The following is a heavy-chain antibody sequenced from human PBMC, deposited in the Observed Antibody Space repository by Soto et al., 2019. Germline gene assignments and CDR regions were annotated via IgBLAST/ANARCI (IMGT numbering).Heavy chain of an antibody. CDR1: GFTVSSNY. CDR3: ARDRVESGYPEYFQH. D-gene: IGHD3-22*01. Sequence: PGGSLRLSCVGSGFTVSSNYMSWVRQAPGKGLEWVSVIYSGGSTYYADSVKGRFTISRDNSKNTLYLQMNSLRAEDTAVYYCARDRVESGYPEYFQHWGQGTLVTVSS. V-gene: IGHV3-53*01. J-gene: IGHJ1*01. CDR2: IYSGGST.